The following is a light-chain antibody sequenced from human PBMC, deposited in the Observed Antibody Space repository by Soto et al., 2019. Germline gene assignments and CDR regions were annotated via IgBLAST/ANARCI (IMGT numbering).Light chain of an antibody. J-gene: IGKJ4*01. CDR2: DAS. CDR1: QSISGRY. Sequence: PGERASLSCRASQSISGRYLAWYQQKPGQAPRLLIYDASSRATGIPDRFSGSGSGTDFILTISRLEPEDIAVYYCQQYGSSPLTFGGGTKVEIK. V-gene: IGKV3-20*01. CDR3: QQYGSSPLT.